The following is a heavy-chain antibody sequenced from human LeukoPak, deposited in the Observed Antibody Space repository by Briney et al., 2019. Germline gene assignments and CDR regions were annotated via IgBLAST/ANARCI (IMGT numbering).Heavy chain of an antibody. CDR1: GGTFSSYA. Sequence: SVKVSCKASGGTFSSYAISWVRQAPGQGLEWMGGIIPIFGTANYAQKFQGRVTITADESTSTAYMELSSLRSEDTAVYYCASSIAVRGYYFDYWGQGTLVTASS. D-gene: IGHD6-19*01. CDR2: IIPIFGTA. J-gene: IGHJ4*02. V-gene: IGHV1-69*13. CDR3: ASSIAVRGYYFDY.